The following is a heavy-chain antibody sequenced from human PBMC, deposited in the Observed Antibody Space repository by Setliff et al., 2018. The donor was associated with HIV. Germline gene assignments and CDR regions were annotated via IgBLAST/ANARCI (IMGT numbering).Heavy chain of an antibody. J-gene: IGHJ6*04. D-gene: IGHD6-19*01. CDR3: ARDGGPGSGWGDYSYYYSMDV. Sequence: GASVKVSCKTSGYTFISYGINWVRQAPGQGLEWMGWISPETGNTNYAQRLQGRVTMTTDTSTSTAYMELSSLRFEDTAVYYCARDGGPGSGWGDYSYYYSMDVWGKGTTVTVSS. V-gene: IGHV1-18*01. CDR1: GYTFISYG. CDR2: ISPETGNT.